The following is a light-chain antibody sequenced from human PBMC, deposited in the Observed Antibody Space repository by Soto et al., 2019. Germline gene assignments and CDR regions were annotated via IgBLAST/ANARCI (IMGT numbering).Light chain of an antibody. V-gene: IGKV1-5*03. Sequence: DIQMTQSPSTLSASVGDRVTITCRASQSFSSWLAWYKQKPGKAPKLLISKASSLESGVPSRFSGSGSGTEFSLTISSLQPDDFETYYCQQYNSFPWTFGQGTKVEIK. CDR3: QQYNSFPWT. J-gene: IGKJ1*01. CDR1: QSFSSW. CDR2: KAS.